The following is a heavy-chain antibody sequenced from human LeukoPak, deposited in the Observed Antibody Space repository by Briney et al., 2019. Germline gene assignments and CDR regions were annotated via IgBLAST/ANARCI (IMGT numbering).Heavy chain of an antibody. V-gene: IGHV3-7*01. CDR3: ARDDFWSGRGIDY. J-gene: IGHJ4*02. D-gene: IGHD3-3*01. Sequence: TGGSLRLSCAASGFTLSSYWMSWVRQAPGKGLEWVANIKQDGSEKYYVDSVKGRFTISRDNAKNSLYLQMNSLRAEDTAVYYCARDDFWSGRGIDYWGQGTLVTVSS. CDR1: GFTLSSYW. CDR2: IKQDGSEK.